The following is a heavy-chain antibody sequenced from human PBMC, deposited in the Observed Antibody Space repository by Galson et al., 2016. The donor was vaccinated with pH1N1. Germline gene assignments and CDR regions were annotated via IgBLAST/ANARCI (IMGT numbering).Heavy chain of an antibody. CDR2: VYSSGSP. J-gene: IGHJ5*02. CDR3: ARHRVVRDVTMGGWLGP. Sequence: ETLSLTCTVSGGSVSGISYFWPWIRQPPGKGLEWLASVYSSGSPSYNSSLRSRLSMSVDTSQNHVSLELTSVTAADTAVYFCARHRVVRDVTMGGWLGPWGPGTLVTVSS. D-gene: IGHD2-21*01. CDR1: GGSVSGISYF. V-gene: IGHV4-39*01.